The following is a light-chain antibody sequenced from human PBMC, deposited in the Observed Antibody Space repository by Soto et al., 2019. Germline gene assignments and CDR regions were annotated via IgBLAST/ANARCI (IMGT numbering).Light chain of an antibody. J-gene: IGKJ1*01. CDR2: DAS. Sequence: DIQMTQSPSTLSASVGDRVTITCRASQSISSWLAWYQQKPGKAPKPMFYDASSLESGVPSRFSGSGSGKEFTLTISSLQPDDFATYYCQQYNSYPGTFGQGTKVEIK. CDR3: QQYNSYPGT. V-gene: IGKV1-5*01. CDR1: QSISSW.